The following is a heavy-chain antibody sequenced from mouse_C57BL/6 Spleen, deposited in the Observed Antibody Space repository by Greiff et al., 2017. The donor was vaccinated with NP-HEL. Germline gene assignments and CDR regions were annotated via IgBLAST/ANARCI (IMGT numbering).Heavy chain of an antibody. CDR2: IYPRSGNT. J-gene: IGHJ4*01. Sequence: QVQLKESGAELARPGASVKLSCKASGYTFTSYGISWVKQRTGQGLEWIGEIYPRSGNTYYNEKFKGKATLTADKSSSTAYMELRSLTSEDSAVYFCARDGELRYYAMDYWGQGTSVTVSS. CDR1: GYTFTSYG. D-gene: IGHD1-1*01. V-gene: IGHV1-81*01. CDR3: ARDGELRYYAMDY.